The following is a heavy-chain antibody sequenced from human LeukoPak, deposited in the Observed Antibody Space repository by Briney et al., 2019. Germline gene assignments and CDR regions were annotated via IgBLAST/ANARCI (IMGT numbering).Heavy chain of an antibody. CDR2: IKQDASDK. CDR3: ARDLDVVIMLGIIAYDAFDM. V-gene: IGHV3-7*01. J-gene: IGHJ3*02. CDR1: GFTFSNYW. Sequence: GGSLRLSCAASGFTFSNYWMTWVRQAPGKGLEWVANIKQDASDKYYVDSVKDRFTISRDNAKNSLYLQMNSPRAEDTAVYYCARDLDVVIMLGIIAYDAFDMWGQGTMVTVSS. D-gene: IGHD3-10*01.